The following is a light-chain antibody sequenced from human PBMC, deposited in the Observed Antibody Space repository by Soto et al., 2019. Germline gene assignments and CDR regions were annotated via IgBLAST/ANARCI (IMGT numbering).Light chain of an antibody. CDR3: QQSYSSPHMYT. CDR2: AAS. V-gene: IGKV1-39*01. CDR1: QSIGSS. J-gene: IGKJ2*01. Sequence: DIQMTQSPSSLSASVGERVTITCRASQSIGSSLNWYQQKPGKAPDLLIYAASNLQSGVPSRFSGRGSGTDFTLTISSLQPEDFATYYCQQSYSSPHMYTFGQGTKLEIK.